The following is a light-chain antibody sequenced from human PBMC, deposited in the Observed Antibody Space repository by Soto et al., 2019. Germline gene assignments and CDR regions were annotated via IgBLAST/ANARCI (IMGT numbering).Light chain of an antibody. J-gene: IGKJ5*01. V-gene: IGKV1-33*01. Sequence: DTQMTQSPSSLSASIGDRVTITCQASEDISNYLSWYQQKPGKAPNLLIYDASNLETGVPSRFSGSGSGTDFTFTISSLQPEDVATYYCRQYEHLPPAFGQGTRLDIK. CDR1: EDISNY. CDR2: DAS. CDR3: RQYEHLPPA.